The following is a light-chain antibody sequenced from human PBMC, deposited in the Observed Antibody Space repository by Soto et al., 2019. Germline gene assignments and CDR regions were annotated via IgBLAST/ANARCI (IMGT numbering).Light chain of an antibody. J-gene: IGKJ4*01. CDR3: QQHNEWPLT. Sequence: IVMTQSPATLSVSPGERATLSCRASQGLSSNLAWYQQKTGQAPRLLIYRASTRATGIPARFSASGSGTEFTLTICSLQSEDFAVYYCQQHNEWPLTFGGGTKVEIK. CDR2: RAS. V-gene: IGKV3-15*01. CDR1: QGLSSN.